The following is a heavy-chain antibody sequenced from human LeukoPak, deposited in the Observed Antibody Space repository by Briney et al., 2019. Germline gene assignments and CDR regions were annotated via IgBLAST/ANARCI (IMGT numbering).Heavy chain of an antibody. Sequence: GGSLRLSCAASGFTLSSYPMHWVRQAPGKGLEWVAVIWNDGTNKYYADSVKGRFTISRGNSKNTLSLQMNSLKAEDTAVYYCARDYCSSTSCLFDYWGQGTLVTVSS. J-gene: IGHJ4*02. D-gene: IGHD2-2*01. CDR3: ARDYCSSTSCLFDY. V-gene: IGHV3-33*08. CDR1: GFTLSSYP. CDR2: IWNDGTNK.